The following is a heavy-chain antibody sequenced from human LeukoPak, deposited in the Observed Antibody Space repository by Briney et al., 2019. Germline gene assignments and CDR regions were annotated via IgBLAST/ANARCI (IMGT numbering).Heavy chain of an antibody. CDR2: IYYSGST. J-gene: IGHJ4*02. CDR1: GGYISSYS. CDR3: ARLPTVTFFDY. D-gene: IGHD4-17*01. V-gene: IGHV4-59*08. Sequence: SETLSLTCTVSGGYISSYSWSWIRQPPGKGLEWIGYIYYSGSTNYNPSLKSRVTISVDTSKNQFSLKLSSVTAADTAVYYCARLPTVTFFDYWGQGTLVTVSS.